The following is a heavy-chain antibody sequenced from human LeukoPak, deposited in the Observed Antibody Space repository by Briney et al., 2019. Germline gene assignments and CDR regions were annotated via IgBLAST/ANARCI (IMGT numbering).Heavy chain of an antibody. CDR3: AKDHTGTTGRYYYYGMDV. Sequence: GGSLTLSCAPSRFIFSDYAMSWVRQAPGKRLEGVAVISYDGSNRYYADSVKGRFTISRDNSKNALYLQMNSLRAEDTAVYYCAKDHTGTTGRYYYYGMDVWGQGTTVTVSS. V-gene: IGHV3-30*18. J-gene: IGHJ6*02. D-gene: IGHD1-1*01. CDR2: ISYDGSNR. CDR1: RFIFSDYA.